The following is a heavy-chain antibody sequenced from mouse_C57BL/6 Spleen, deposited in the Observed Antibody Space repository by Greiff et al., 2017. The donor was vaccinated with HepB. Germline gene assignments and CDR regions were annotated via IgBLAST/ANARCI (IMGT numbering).Heavy chain of an antibody. D-gene: IGHD4-1*01. V-gene: IGHV1-69*01. CDR1: GYTFTSYW. CDR3: ARSTGTKSYAMDY. J-gene: IGHJ4*01. CDR2: IDPSDSYT. Sequence: QVQLQQSGAELVMPGASVKLSCKASGYTFTSYWMHWVKQRPGQGLEWIGEIDPSDSYTNYNQKFKGKSTLTVDKSSSTAYMQLSSLTSEDSAVYYCARSTGTKSYAMDYWGQGTSVTVSS.